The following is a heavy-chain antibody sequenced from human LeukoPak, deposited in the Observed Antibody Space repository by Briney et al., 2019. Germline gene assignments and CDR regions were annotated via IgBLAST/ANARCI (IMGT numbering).Heavy chain of an antibody. CDR2: IKQDGSEK. CDR1: GFTFSSYW. Sequence: PGGSLILSCAASGFTFSSYWMNWVRQAPGKGLEWVANIKQDGSEKYYVDSMKGRFTISRDNAKNSLYLQMNSLRAEDTAIYYCVRGGAGATASDVFDIWGQGTMVTVSS. V-gene: IGHV3-7*03. CDR3: VRGGAGATASDVFDI. D-gene: IGHD5-12*01. J-gene: IGHJ3*02.